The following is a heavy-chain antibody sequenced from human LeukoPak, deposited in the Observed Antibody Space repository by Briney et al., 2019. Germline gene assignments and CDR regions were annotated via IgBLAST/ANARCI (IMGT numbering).Heavy chain of an antibody. V-gene: IGHV3-21*01. J-gene: IGHJ4*02. D-gene: IGHD4-17*01. CDR1: RFTLSSFS. CDR3: ARVRATVTPFDY. Sequence: GGSRILACALSRFTLSSFSMSWVRQPPGEGLRWVSSITSSSSHIYYAGAVKARFTISRDNAKNSLYLQTNSLGAEDTAVYSCARVRATVTPFDYWGQGTLVTVSS. CDR2: ITSSSSHI.